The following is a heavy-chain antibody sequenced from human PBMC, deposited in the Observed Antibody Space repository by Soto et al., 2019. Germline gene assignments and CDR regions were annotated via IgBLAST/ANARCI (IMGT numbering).Heavy chain of an antibody. D-gene: IGHD3-3*01. J-gene: IGHJ3*02. CDR3: ARGGDYDFWSGYAFDI. CDR2: IYSGGST. Sequence: GGSLRLSCAASGFTVSSNYMSWVRQAPGKGLEWVSVIYSGGSTYYADSVKGRFTIARHNSKNPLYLQMNSLRAEDTAVYSCARGGDYDFWSGYAFDIWGQGTMVTVSS. V-gene: IGHV3-53*04. CDR1: GFTVSSNY.